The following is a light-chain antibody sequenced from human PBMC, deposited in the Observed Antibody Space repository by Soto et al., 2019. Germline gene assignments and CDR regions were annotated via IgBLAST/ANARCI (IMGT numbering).Light chain of an antibody. J-gene: IGKJ1*01. CDR1: QSISTW. CDR3: QHSWT. Sequence: IQMTQSPSTLSASVGDRFTIICRASQSISTWLAWYQLKPGKAPKLLIYDASTLEGGVPSRFSGIGSGTEFTLTISGLQPDDFATYYCQHSWTFGQGTKWIS. V-gene: IGKV1-5*02. CDR2: DAS.